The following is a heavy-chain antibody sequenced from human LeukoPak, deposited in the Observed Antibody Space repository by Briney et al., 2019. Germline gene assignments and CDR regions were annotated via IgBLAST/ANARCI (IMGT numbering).Heavy chain of an antibody. V-gene: IGHV1-18*01. D-gene: IGHD3-16*01. J-gene: IGHJ4*02. CDR1: GGTFSSYV. CDR2: ISTYNGDT. Sequence: GASVTVSCKASGGTFSSYVISWVRQAPGQGREWMGWISTYNGDTNYAQKLQGRVTMTTDTSTNTAYMELRSLRSDDTAVYYCAREGLGELTLDYWGQGTLVTVSS. CDR3: AREGLGELTLDY.